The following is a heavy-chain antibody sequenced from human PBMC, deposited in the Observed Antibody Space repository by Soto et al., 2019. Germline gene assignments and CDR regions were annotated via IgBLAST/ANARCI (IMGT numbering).Heavy chain of an antibody. V-gene: IGHV4-59*07. Sequence: SDTLSLTCTVSGGSISSYYWSWIRQPPGKGLEWIGYIYYSGSTNYNPSLKSRVTISVDTSKNQFSLKLSSVTAADTAVYYCASLTYYYDSSGYFPDGYYGMDVWGQGTTVTVSS. CDR1: GGSISSYY. CDR2: IYYSGST. J-gene: IGHJ6*02. CDR3: ASLTYYYDSSGYFPDGYYGMDV. D-gene: IGHD3-22*01.